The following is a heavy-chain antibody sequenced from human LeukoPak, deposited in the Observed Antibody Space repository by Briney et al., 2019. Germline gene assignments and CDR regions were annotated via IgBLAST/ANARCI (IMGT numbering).Heavy chain of an antibody. V-gene: IGHV3-23*01. D-gene: IGHD6-6*01. Sequence: GGSLRLSCAASAFTFNNFAMSWARQAPGKGLEWVSGISAGGGTTIHVDSVKGRFTISRDNSKNTLYLQMNSLRAEDTAVYYCARRDSSRSFDYWGQGTLVTVSS. CDR2: ISAGGGTT. J-gene: IGHJ4*02. CDR3: ARRDSSRSFDY. CDR1: AFTFNNFA.